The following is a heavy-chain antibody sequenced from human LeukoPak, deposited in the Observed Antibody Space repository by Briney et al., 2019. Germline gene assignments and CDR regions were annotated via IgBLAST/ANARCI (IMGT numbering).Heavy chain of an antibody. V-gene: IGHV3-21*01. D-gene: IGHD4-17*01. CDR3: VREDYGDYTESFQH. CDR2: IGSTSSSI. J-gene: IGHJ1*01. CDR1: GFTFSTYS. Sequence: GGSLRLSCAASGFTFSTYSMNWVRQAPGKGLEWVSSIGSTSSSIYYAASVKGRFTISRDNAKNSLYLQMNSLRAEDTAVYYCVREDYGDYTESFQHWGQGTLVTVSS.